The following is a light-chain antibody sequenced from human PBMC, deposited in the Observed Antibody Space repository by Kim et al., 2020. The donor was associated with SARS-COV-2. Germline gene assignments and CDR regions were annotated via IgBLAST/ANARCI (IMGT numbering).Light chain of an antibody. CDR1: QSISNW. Sequence: ASVGDRVTLTCRASQSISNWLVWYQQKPGKAPKLLISKAVTLESGVPSRFSGSGSGTEYTLTISSLQPDDFATYYCQQYDAYPYTFGHGTKVEIK. CDR3: QQYDAYPYT. CDR2: KAV. J-gene: IGKJ2*01. V-gene: IGKV1-5*03.